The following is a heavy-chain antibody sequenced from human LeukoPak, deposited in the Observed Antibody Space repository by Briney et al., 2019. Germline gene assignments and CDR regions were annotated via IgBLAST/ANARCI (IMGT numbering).Heavy chain of an antibody. CDR1: GFTFSSYS. V-gene: IGHV3-21*01. CDR3: ARDRGGWYDYFDY. D-gene: IGHD6-19*01. CDR2: ISSSSSYI. Sequence: GGSLRLSCAASGFTFSSYSMNWVRQAPGKGLEWVSSISSSSSYIYYADSVKGRFTISRDNAKNSLYLQMNSLRAEDTAVYYCARDRGGWYDYFDYWGQGTLVTVSS. J-gene: IGHJ4*02.